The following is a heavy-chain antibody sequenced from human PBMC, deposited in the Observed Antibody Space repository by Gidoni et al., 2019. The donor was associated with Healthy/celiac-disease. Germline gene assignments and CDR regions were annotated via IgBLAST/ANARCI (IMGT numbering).Heavy chain of an antibody. CDR3: TRWMLGGDWYSYFQH. CDR1: GGTFGSYV. D-gene: IGHD2-21*02. J-gene: IGHJ1*01. Sequence: VQLVQSGAEVKEHGSSVKVSCKAAGGTFGSYVISWVRQAPGQGREWMGGISPIFGTANYAQKFQGRVTMTADESTSTAYMELSSLRSEDTVVYYCTRWMLGGDWYSYFQHWGQGTLVTVSS. CDR2: ISPIFGTA. V-gene: IGHV1-69*01.